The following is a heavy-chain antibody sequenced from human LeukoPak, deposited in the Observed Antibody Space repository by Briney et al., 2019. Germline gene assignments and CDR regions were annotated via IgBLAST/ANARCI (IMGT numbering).Heavy chain of an antibody. CDR1: GYTFTSYG. CDR3: ARVGLVRWSSRYYFDY. D-gene: IGHD5-24*01. Sequence: GASVKVSCKASGYTFTSYGISWVRQAPGQGLEWMGWISAYNGNTNYAQKLQGRVTMTRDTSTSTVYMELSSLRSEDTAVYYCARVGLVRWSSRYYFDYWGQGTLVTVSS. CDR2: ISAYNGNT. J-gene: IGHJ4*02. V-gene: IGHV1-18*01.